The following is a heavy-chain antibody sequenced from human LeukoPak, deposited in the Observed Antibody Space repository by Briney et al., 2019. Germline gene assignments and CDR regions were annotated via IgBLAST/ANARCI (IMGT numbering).Heavy chain of an antibody. CDR3: ARDRFKDYYYYYMDV. CDR2: IKQDGSEK. CDR1: GFTFSSYW. D-gene: IGHD3-10*01. Sequence: GGSLRLSCAASGFTFSSYWMSWVRQAPGKGLEWVANIKQDGSEKYYVDSVKGRFTISRDNAKNSLYLQMNSLRAEDTAVYYCARDRFKDYYYYYMDVWGKGTTVTVSS. J-gene: IGHJ6*03. V-gene: IGHV3-7*01.